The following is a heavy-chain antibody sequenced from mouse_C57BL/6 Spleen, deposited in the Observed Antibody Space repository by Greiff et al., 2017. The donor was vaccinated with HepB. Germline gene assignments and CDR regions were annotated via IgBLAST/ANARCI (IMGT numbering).Heavy chain of an antibody. CDR3: ARSFLYYGSSLGYFDV. D-gene: IGHD1-1*01. CDR2: IYPRDGST. J-gene: IGHJ1*03. V-gene: IGHV1-85*01. CDR1: GYTFTSYD. Sequence: QVQLKQSGPELVKPGASVKLSCKASGYTFTSYDINWVKQRPGQGLEWIGWIYPRDGSTKYNEKFKGKATLTVDTSSSTAYMELHSLTSEDSAVYFCARSFLYYGSSLGYFDVWGTGTTVTVSS.